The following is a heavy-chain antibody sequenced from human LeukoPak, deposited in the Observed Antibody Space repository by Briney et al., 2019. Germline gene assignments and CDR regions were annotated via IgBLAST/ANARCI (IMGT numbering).Heavy chain of an antibody. CDR3: AKILGESVASFYYYYYMDV. CDR1: GFTFSSYA. V-gene: IGHV3-23*01. CDR2: ISGSGGST. Sequence: QTGGSLRLSCAASGFTFSSYAMSWVRQAPGKGLEWVSAISGSGGSTYYADSVKGRFTISRDNSKNTLYLQMNSLRAEDTAVYYCAKILGESVASFYYYYYMDVWGKGTTVTISS. D-gene: IGHD3-10*01. J-gene: IGHJ6*03.